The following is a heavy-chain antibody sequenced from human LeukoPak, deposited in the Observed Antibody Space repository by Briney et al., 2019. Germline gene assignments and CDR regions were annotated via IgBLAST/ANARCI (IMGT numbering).Heavy chain of an antibody. D-gene: IGHD2-15*01. CDR3: ARDQSLQGSSPLYSYGMDV. V-gene: IGHV3-21*01. CDR2: ISSSSSYI. CDR1: GFTFSSYS. Sequence: PGGSLRLSCAASGFTFSSYSMNWVRQAPGKGLEWVSSISSSSSYIYYADSVKGRFTISRDNAKNSLYLQMNGLRAEDTAVYYCARDQSLQGSSPLYSYGMDVWGQGTTVTVSS. J-gene: IGHJ6*02.